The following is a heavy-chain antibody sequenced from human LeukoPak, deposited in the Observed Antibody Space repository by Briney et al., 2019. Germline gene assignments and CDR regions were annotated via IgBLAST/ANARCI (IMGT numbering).Heavy chain of an antibody. CDR3: ARGGYCPNGVCQYYFDY. CDR2: VSNRGDIT. Sequence: GGSLRLSCAPSGFTFDNYAMNWVRQAPGKGLEWVASVSNRGDITFHADSVKGRFSIARDNPWSILYLQMDSLRADDTAVYYCARGGYCPNGVCQYYFDYWGQGALVTVAS. V-gene: IGHV3-23*01. CDR1: GFTFDNYA. D-gene: IGHD2-8*01. J-gene: IGHJ4*02.